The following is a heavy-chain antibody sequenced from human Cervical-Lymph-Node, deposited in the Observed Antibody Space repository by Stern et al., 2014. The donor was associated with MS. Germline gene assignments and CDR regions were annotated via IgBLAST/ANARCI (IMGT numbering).Heavy chain of an antibody. CDR3: AKDRGAYGDHTGDY. D-gene: IGHD4-17*01. J-gene: IGHJ4*02. CDR1: GFTFSSYA. Sequence: EVQLLESGGGLVQPGGSLRLSCAASGFTFSSYAMSWVRQAPGKGLEWVSAIRGSGGSTYYADSVKGRFTISRDNSKNTLYLQMNSLRAEDTAVYYCAKDRGAYGDHTGDYWGQGTLVTVSS. CDR2: IRGSGGST. V-gene: IGHV3-23*01.